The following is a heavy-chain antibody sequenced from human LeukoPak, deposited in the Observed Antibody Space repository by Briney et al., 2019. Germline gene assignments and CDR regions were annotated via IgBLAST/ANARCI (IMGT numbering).Heavy chain of an antibody. V-gene: IGHV1-69*05. CDR2: IIPIFGTA. CDR1: GGTFSSYA. D-gene: IGHD3-10*01. Sequence: SVKVSCKASGGTFSSYAISWVRQALGQGLEWMGGIIPIFGTANYAQKFQGRVTITTDESTSTAYMELSSLRSEDTAVYYCARDLSMVRGAPGWFDPWGQGTLVTVSS. CDR3: ARDLSMVRGAPGWFDP. J-gene: IGHJ5*02.